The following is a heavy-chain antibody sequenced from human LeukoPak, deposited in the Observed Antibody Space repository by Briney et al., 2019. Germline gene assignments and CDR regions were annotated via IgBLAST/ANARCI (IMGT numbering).Heavy chain of an antibody. CDR1: GGSISSYY. CDR2: IYYSGST. V-gene: IGHV4-59*08. D-gene: IGHD5-18*01. J-gene: IGHJ4*02. Sequence: SETLSLTCTVSGGSISSYYWSWIRQPPGKGLEWIGYIYYSGSTNYNPSLKSRVTISVDTSKNQFSLKLSSVTAADTAVYYCARFLRGYNYGYFDYWGQGTLVTVSS. CDR3: ARFLRGYNYGYFDY.